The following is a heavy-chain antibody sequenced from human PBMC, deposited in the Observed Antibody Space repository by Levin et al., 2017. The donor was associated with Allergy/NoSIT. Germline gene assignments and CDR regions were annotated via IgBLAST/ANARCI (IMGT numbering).Heavy chain of an antibody. D-gene: IGHD7-27*01. CDR2: INVEGSEK. J-gene: IGHJ4*02. CDR1: GFNFNIYW. V-gene: IGHV3-7*01. CDR3: ARNAWGAWTY. Sequence: SGGSLRLSCAASGFNFNIYWMAWVRQAPGKGLEWVANINVEGSEKNYVDSVKGRFTISRDNAKNLLYLQMSSLRAEDTAVYFCARNAWGAWTYWGQGALVTVSS.